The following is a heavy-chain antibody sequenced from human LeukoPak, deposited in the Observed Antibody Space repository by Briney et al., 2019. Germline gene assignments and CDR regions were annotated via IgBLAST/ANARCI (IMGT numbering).Heavy chain of an antibody. Sequence: PSETLSLTCTVSGGSISSSSYYWGWIRQPPGKGLEWIGSIYYSGSTYYNPSLKSRVTISVDTSKNQFSLKLSSVTVADTAVYYCARLYGGNSYLDYWGQGTLVTVSS. D-gene: IGHD4-23*01. CDR2: IYYSGST. CDR1: GGSISSSSYY. J-gene: IGHJ4*02. V-gene: IGHV4-39*01. CDR3: ARLYGGNSYLDY.